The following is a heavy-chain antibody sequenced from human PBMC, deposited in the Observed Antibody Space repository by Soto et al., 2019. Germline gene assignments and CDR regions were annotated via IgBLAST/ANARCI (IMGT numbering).Heavy chain of an antibody. D-gene: IGHD3-9*01. V-gene: IGHV4-31*03. J-gene: IGHJ6*02. CDR1: GGSISSGNYY. Sequence: QVQLQESGPGLVKPSQTLSLTCTVSGGSISSGNYYWSWIRQHPGMVLEWIGYIDYSGRVYYNPSHKSRVSISVETSGNQFSLKQSSVTAADTTVYFCARDVLRYSDCVAPPTGMDVWGQGTTVTVSS. CDR3: ARDVLRYSDCVAPPTGMDV. CDR2: IDYSGRV.